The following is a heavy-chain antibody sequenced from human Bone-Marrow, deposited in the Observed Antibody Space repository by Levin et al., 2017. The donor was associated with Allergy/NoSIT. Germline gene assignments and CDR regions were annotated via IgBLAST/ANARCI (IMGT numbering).Heavy chain of an antibody. V-gene: IGHV3-23*01. Sequence: GGSLRLSCTASGFTFGSYAMSWVRQAPGKGLEWVSGITATGATTYYADSVKGRFTISRDNSKKTLSLQMKSLRAEDTARFFCAKHTSSHYFFYCFDVWGKGTTVTVSS. J-gene: IGHJ6*04. D-gene: IGHD2-2*01. CDR3: AKHTSSHYFFYCFDV. CDR2: ITATGATT. CDR1: GFTFGSYA.